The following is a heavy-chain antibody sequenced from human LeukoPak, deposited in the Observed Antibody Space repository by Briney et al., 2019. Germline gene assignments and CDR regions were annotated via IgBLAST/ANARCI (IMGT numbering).Heavy chain of an antibody. CDR3: ARDSPSSSWSYYFDY. J-gene: IGHJ4*02. CDR1: GFTFSSYS. Sequence: GGSLRLSCAASGFTFSSYSMNWVRQAPGKGLEWVSYISSSSSTIYYADSVKGRFTISRDNAKNSLYLQMNSLRAEDTAVYYCARDSPSSSWSYYFDYWGQGTLVTVSP. CDR2: ISSSSSTI. D-gene: IGHD6-13*01. V-gene: IGHV3-48*04.